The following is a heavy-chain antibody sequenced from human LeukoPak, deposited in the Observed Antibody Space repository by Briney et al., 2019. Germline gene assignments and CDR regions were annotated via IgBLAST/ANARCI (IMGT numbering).Heavy chain of an antibody. V-gene: IGHV3-23*01. J-gene: IGHJ4*02. CDR2: ISGSGGST. Sequence: GGSLRLSCAASGFTFSSYAMSWVRQAPGKGLKWVSAISGSGGSTYYADSVKGRFTISRDNSKNTLYLQMNSLRAEDTAVYYCAKGPPYYDYVWGSYRLDYWGQGTLVTVSS. D-gene: IGHD3-16*02. CDR3: AKGPPYYDYVWGSYRLDY. CDR1: GFTFSSYA.